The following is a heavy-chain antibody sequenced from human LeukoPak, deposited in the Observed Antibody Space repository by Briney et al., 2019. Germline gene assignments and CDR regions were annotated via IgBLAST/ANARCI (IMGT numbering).Heavy chain of an antibody. CDR1: GFSLSTRGVG. D-gene: IGHD1-14*01. CDR2: IYWDDDK. Sequence: ASGPTLVKPTQTLTLTCTFSGFSLSTRGVGVGWIRQPPGKALEWLALIYWDDDKRYSPSLKNRLTITKDTSENQVVLTMTNMDPVDTATYYCAHRLHTGDPTSYFDYWGQGTLVTVSS. J-gene: IGHJ4*02. CDR3: AHRLHTGDPTSYFDY. V-gene: IGHV2-5*02.